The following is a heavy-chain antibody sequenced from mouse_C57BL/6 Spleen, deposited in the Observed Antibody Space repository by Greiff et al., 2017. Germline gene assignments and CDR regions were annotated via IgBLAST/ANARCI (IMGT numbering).Heavy chain of an antibody. Sequence: VQLVESGPGLVAPSQSLSITCTVSGFSLTSYGVDWVRQSPGKGLEWLGVIWGVGSTNYNSALKSRLSISKDNSKSQVFIKMNSLQTDDTAMYYCAIYYGNSPFAYWGQGTLVTVSA. J-gene: IGHJ3*01. D-gene: IGHD2-1*01. CDR2: IWGVGST. CDR1: GFSLTSYG. V-gene: IGHV2-6*01. CDR3: AIYYGNSPFAY.